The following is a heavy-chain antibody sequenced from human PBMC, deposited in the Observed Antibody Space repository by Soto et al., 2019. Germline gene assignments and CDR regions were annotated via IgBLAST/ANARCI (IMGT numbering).Heavy chain of an antibody. V-gene: IGHV3-53*04. J-gene: IGHJ2*01. D-gene: IGHD7-27*01. CDR2: IYSGGST. CDR3: ARSSRDSTGDPHYWYFDL. Sequence: GGSLRLSCAASGFTVSSNYMSWVRQAPGKGLEWVSVIYSGGSTYYADSVKGRFTISRHNSKNTLYLQMNSLRAEDTAVYYCARSSRDSTGDPHYWYFDLWGRGTLVTVSS. CDR1: GFTVSSNY.